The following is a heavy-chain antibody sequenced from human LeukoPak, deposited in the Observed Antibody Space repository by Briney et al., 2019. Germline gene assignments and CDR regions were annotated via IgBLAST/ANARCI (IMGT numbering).Heavy chain of an antibody. CDR1: GGSISSSSYY. Sequence: PSETLSLTCTVSGGSISSSSYYWGWIRQPPGKGLEWIGSIYYSGSTYYNPSLKSRVTISVDTSKNQFSLKLSSVTAADTAVYYCAREYYYVWGSYRQLDYWGQGTLVTVSS. D-gene: IGHD3-16*02. CDR3: AREYYYVWGSYRQLDY. J-gene: IGHJ4*02. V-gene: IGHV4-39*07. CDR2: IYYSGST.